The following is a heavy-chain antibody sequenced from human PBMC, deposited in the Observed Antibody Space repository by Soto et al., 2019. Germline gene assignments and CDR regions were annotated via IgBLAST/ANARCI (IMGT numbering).Heavy chain of an antibody. CDR3: ARLFYSRFPYFDY. D-gene: IGHD3-16*01. Sequence: SETLSLTCTVSGGSISSGGYYWSWIRQHPGKGLEWIGYIYYSGSTYYNPSLKSRVTISVDTSKNQFSLKLSSVTAADTAVYYCARLFYSRFPYFDYWGQGTLVTVSS. CDR1: GGSISSGGYY. J-gene: IGHJ4*02. CDR2: IYYSGST. V-gene: IGHV4-31*03.